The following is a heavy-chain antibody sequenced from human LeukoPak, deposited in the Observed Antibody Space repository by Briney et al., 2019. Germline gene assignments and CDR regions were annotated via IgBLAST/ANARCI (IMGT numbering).Heavy chain of an antibody. V-gene: IGHV4-39*07. CDR3: ARVTQGTLLAFDI. Sequence: SETLSLTCTVSGGSISSSSYYWGWIRQPPGKGLEWIGSIYYSGSTYYNPSLKSRVTISVDTSKNQFSLKLSSVTAADTAVYYCARVTQGTLLAFDIWGQGTMVTVSS. CDR1: GGSISSSSYY. CDR2: IYYSGST. J-gene: IGHJ3*02. D-gene: IGHD1-1*01.